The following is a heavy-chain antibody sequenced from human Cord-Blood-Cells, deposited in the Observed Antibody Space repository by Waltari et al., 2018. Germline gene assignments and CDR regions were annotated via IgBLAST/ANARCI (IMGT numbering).Heavy chain of an antibody. CDR2: INHSGNT. Sequence: QVQLQQWGAGLLKPSETLSLTCAVYGGSFSGYYWSWIRHPPRKGLEWTGEINHSGNTNYNPSLKSRVTISVDTSKNQFSLKLSSVTAADTAVYYCARGHKVGTHGELETPNAFDIWGQGTMVTVSS. D-gene: IGHD1-1*01. V-gene: IGHV4-34*01. CDR1: GGSFSGYY. CDR3: ARGHKVGTHGELETPNAFDI. J-gene: IGHJ3*02.